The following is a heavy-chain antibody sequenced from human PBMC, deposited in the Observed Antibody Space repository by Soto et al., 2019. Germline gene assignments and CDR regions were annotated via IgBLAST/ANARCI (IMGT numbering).Heavy chain of an antibody. Sequence: SETLSLTCTVSGVSISSSSYYWGWIRQPPGKGLEWIGSIYYSGSTYYNPSLKSRVTISVDTSKNQFSLKLSSVTAADTAVYYCARHGSNKYYYDSSGYYIYWGQGTLVTVSS. CDR1: GVSISSSSYY. D-gene: IGHD3-22*01. J-gene: IGHJ4*02. CDR3: ARHGSNKYYYDSSGYYIY. V-gene: IGHV4-39*01. CDR2: IYYSGST.